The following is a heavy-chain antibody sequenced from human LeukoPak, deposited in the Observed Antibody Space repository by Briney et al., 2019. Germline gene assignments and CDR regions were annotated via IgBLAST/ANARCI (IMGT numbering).Heavy chain of an antibody. J-gene: IGHJ4*02. CDR2: INHSGGT. Sequence: SETLSLTCAVYGGSFSGYYWSWIRQPPGKGLEWIGEINHSGGTNYNPSLKSRVTISVDTSKNQFSLKLSSVTAADTAVYYCARGFYDFWSGYYIPYWRIYFDYWGQGTLVTVSS. CDR3: ARGFYDFWSGYYIPYWRIYFDY. D-gene: IGHD3-3*01. CDR1: GGSFSGYY. V-gene: IGHV4-34*01.